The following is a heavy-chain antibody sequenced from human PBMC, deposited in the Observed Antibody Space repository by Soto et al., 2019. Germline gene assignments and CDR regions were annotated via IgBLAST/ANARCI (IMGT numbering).Heavy chain of an antibody. CDR2: INHSGST. CDR1: GGSFSGYY. Sequence: SETLSLTCAVYGGSFSGYYWSWVRQPPGKGLEWIGEINHSGSTNYNPSLKSRVTISVDTSKNQFSLKLSSVTAADTAVYYCARAGGFFDFNPWGQGTLVTVSS. J-gene: IGHJ5*02. V-gene: IGHV4-34*01. CDR3: ARAGGFFDFNP. D-gene: IGHD3-16*01.